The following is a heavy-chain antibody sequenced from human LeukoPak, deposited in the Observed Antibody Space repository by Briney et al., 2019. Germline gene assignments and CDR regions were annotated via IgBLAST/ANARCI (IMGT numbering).Heavy chain of an antibody. CDR2: SRDKPNSYFT. CDR1: GFNLSDHY. J-gene: IGHJ4*02. D-gene: IGHD3-16*02. V-gene: IGHV3-72*01. CDR3: ARIFYSYGGGYYSDY. Sequence: HPGGSLRLSCVASGFNLSDHYMDWVRQAPGKGLEWIGRSRDKPNSYFTHYVASVKGRFAISRDDSKNSLYLQMNSLRTEDTAVYYCARIFYSYGGGYYSDYWGQGTLVTVSS.